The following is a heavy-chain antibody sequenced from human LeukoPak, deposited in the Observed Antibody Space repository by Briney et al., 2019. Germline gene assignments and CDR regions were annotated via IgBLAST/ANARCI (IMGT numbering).Heavy chain of an antibody. D-gene: IGHD6-19*01. J-gene: IGHJ4*02. CDR3: AKVYHDSGCLIDY. V-gene: IGHV3-23*01. CDR2: IRNNGATT. Sequence: PGGSLRLSCAASGFTFGSYAMTWVRQAPGKGLEWVSTIRNNGATTDYADSVKGRFTISRDNSKNTLYLQMNSLRAEDTAVYYCAKVYHDSGCLIDYWGQGTLVTVSS. CDR1: GFTFGSYA.